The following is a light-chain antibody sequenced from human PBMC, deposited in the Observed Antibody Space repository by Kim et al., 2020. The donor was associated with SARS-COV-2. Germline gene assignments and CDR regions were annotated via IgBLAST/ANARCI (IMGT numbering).Light chain of an antibody. CDR3: ASYAGTNILV. CDR2: DVT. V-gene: IGLV2-8*01. CDR1: SSDVGGYNY. Sequence: GQYVTISCTGSSSDVGGYNYVSWYQRHPGKAPKLMIYDVTKRPSGVPDRFSGSKSGNTASLTVSGLQAEDEADYYCASYAGTNILVFGGGTQLTVL. J-gene: IGLJ2*01.